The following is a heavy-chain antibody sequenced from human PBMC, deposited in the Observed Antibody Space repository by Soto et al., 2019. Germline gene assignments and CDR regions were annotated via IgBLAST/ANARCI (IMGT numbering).Heavy chain of an antibody. CDR1: GFTFSDYY. CDR2: ISSSGSTI. Sequence: SLRLSCAASGFTFSDYYMSWIRQAPGKGLEWVSYISSSGSTIYYADSVKGRFTISRDNAKNSLYLQMNNLRAEDTAVYYCARSRFLEWSARDYYYYGMDVWGQGTTVTVSS. D-gene: IGHD3-3*01. CDR3: ARSRFLEWSARDYYYYGMDV. V-gene: IGHV3-11*01. J-gene: IGHJ6*02.